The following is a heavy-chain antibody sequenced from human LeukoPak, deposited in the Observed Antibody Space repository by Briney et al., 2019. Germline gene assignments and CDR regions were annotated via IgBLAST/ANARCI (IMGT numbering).Heavy chain of an antibody. Sequence: AASVKVSCKASGYTFTSYDISWVRQATGQGLEWMGWMNPNSGNTGYAQKFQGRVTMTRNTSISTAYMELSSLRSEDTAVYYCATRAMVRYAFDIWGQGTMVTVSS. J-gene: IGHJ3*02. CDR1: GYTFTSYD. D-gene: IGHD3-10*01. CDR2: MNPNSGNT. CDR3: ATRAMVRYAFDI. V-gene: IGHV1-8*01.